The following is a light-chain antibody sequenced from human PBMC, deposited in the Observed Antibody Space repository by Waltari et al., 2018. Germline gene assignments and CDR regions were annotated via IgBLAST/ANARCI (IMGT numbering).Light chain of an antibody. J-gene: IGKJ1*01. CDR1: ESVSVDY. CDR2: DAS. CDR3: QQYGSLPWT. Sequence: IVLTQSPGTLSLSPGGRATLSCRASESVSVDYLAWYQQNPGHAPRLLIYDASTRATGVPDRFSGSWSGTDFTLTISRLEPEDFAVYYCQQYGSLPWTFGQGTKVAIK. V-gene: IGKV3-20*01.